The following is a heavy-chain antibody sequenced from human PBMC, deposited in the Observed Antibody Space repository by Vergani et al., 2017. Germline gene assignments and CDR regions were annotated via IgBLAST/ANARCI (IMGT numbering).Heavy chain of an antibody. CDR2: ISYDGSNK. D-gene: IGHD6-13*01. J-gene: IGHJ4*02. CDR3: ANSRGIRTGNYFDY. Sequence: VELLESGGALVQPGGSLRLSCAASGFRFSNYAMSWVRQAPGKGLEWVAVISYDGSNKYYADSVKGRFTISRDNSKNTLYLQMNSLRAEDTAVYYCANSRGIRTGNYFDYWGQGTLVTVSS. CDR1: GFRFSNYA. V-gene: IGHV3-30-3*01.